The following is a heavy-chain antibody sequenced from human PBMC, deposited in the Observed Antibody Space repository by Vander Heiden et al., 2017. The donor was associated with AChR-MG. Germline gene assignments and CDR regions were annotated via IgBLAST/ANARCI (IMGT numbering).Heavy chain of an antibody. CDR2: INPDSGDT. V-gene: IGHV1-2*02. Sequence: LLVQSGAEVKKPGASVKVSCHASGYPFTGYSLHWVRQAPGQGLEWMGWINPDSGDTFYAQNFQGRITMTRDTSTSTAYMELSRLRFDDTAMYYCARKMGDLKWMLVDYWGQGTLVTVSS. CDR3: ARKMGDLKWMLVDY. D-gene: IGHD5-12*01. J-gene: IGHJ4*02. CDR1: GYPFTGYS.